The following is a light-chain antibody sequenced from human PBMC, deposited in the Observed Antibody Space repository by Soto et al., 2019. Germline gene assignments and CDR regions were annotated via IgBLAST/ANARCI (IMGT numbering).Light chain of an antibody. J-gene: IGLJ3*02. CDR3: ASWDVSLNAWV. Sequence: QSVLPQPPSASGTPGQRVTISCSGSSSNIGSNAVNWYQQLPGTAPKLLISTFAQRPSGVPDRFSGSKSGTSASLAISGLQSEDEADYYCASWDVSLNAWVFGGGTKVTVL. CDR1: SSNIGSNA. CDR2: TFA. V-gene: IGLV1-44*01.